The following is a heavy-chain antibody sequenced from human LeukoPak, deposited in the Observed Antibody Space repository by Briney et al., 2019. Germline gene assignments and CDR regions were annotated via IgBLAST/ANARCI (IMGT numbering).Heavy chain of an antibody. Sequence: PGGSLRLSCAASGFTFSKYAMSWVRQAPGKGLEWVSAITGSGGSTYYADSVKGRFTISRDNSKNTLYLLMSSLRAEDTAIYYCAKRDYDILTGYYPYFDYWGQGTLVTVSS. CDR2: ITGSGGST. CDR1: GFTFSKYA. V-gene: IGHV3-23*01. CDR3: AKRDYDILTGYYPYFDY. D-gene: IGHD3-9*01. J-gene: IGHJ4*02.